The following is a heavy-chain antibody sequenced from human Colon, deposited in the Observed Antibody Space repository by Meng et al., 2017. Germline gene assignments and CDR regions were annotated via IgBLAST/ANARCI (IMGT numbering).Heavy chain of an antibody. CDR1: GFTFSSYG. D-gene: IGHD1-26*01. CDR3: ARAQWGGIDY. J-gene: IGHJ4*02. V-gene: IGHV3-33*01. Sequence: VQLWVFGGGVYPPGRSMILSCGASGFTFSSYGMHWVLQAPGMGLEWVANIWNDGSKKYYAETVKGRFTISRDDSKNTLDLQMNSLRAEDTGVYYCARAQWGGIDYWGQGTLVTVSS. CDR2: IWNDGSKK.